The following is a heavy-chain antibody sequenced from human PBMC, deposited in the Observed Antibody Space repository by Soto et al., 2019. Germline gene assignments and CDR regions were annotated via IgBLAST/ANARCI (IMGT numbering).Heavy chain of an antibody. CDR1: GGSISSSSYY. Sequence: SETLSLTCTVSGGSISSSSYYWGWIRQPPGKGLEWIGSIYYSGYTYYNPSLKSRVTISVDTSKNQFSLKLSSVTAADTAVYYCARHNGPFYVGYYDDMDVWGQRTTDTVSS. V-gene: IGHV4-39*01. CDR3: ARHNGPFYVGYYDDMDV. J-gene: IGHJ6*02. CDR2: IYYSGYT. D-gene: IGHD3-16*01.